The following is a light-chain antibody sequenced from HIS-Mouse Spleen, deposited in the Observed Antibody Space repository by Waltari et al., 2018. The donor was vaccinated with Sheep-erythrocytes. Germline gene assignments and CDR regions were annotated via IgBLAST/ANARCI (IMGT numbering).Light chain of an antibody. CDR2: KDS. J-gene: IGLJ1*01. V-gene: IGLV3-25*03. CDR1: ALPKQY. CDR3: QSADSSGTYV. Sequence: SYELTQPPSVSVSPGQTARITCSGDALPKQYAYWYQQKPGQAPVLVIYKDSERPSGSPERFSGSSSGTTVTLTISGVQAEDEADYYCQSADSSGTYVVGTGTKVTVL.